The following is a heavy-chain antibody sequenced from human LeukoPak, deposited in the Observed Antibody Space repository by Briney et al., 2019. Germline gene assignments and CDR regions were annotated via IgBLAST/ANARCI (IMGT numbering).Heavy chain of an antibody. V-gene: IGHV1-8*01. CDR2: MNLNSGNT. J-gene: IGHJ5*02. CDR3: ARGSLWFGEFHSYNWFDP. D-gene: IGHD3-10*01. Sequence: ASVKVSCKASGYTFTSYDINWVRQATGQGLEWMGWMNLNSGNTGYAQKFQGRVTMTRNTSISTAYMELSSLRSEDTAVYYCARGSLWFGEFHSYNWFDPWGQGTLVTVSS. CDR1: GYTFTSYD.